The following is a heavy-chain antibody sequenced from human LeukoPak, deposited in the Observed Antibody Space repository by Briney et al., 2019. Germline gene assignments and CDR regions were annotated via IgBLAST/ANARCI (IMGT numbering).Heavy chain of an antibody. CDR1: GFTFSDYG. CDR3: AKLPRSSGLPSS. V-gene: IGHV3-30*02. J-gene: IGHJ5*02. Sequence: GGSLRLSCAASGFTFSDYGLHWVRQAPGKGLEWVAFIRYDGTSKYYADSVKGRFTVSRDNSKDTLFLQMNSLRAEDTALYYCAKLPRSSGLPSSWGQGTLVTVSS. D-gene: IGHD3-22*01. CDR2: IRYDGTSK.